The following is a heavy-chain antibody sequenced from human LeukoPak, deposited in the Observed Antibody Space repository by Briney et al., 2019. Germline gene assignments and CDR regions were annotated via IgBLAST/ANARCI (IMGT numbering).Heavy chain of an antibody. D-gene: IGHD1-26*01. V-gene: IGHV1-18*01. CDR3: ARDSGSSSFDY. J-gene: IGHJ4*02. Sequence: ASVKVSCKASGYTFTSYDINWVRQATGQGLEWMGWMNPNSGNTNYAQKLQGRVTMTTDTSTSTAYMELRSLRSDDTAVFYCARDSGSSSFDYWGQGTLVTVSS. CDR1: GYTFTSYD. CDR2: MNPNSGNT.